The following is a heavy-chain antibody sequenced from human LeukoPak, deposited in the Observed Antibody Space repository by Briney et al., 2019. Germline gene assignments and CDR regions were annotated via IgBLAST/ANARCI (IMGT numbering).Heavy chain of an antibody. Sequence: ASVKVSCRASGYTFTHYYTHWVRQAPGQGREWMGWINPNSGGTNYAQKFQGRVTMTRDTSISTAYMELSRLRSDDTAVYYCARYYYDTSSVFDVWGQGTRVTISS. CDR3: ARYYYDTSSVFDV. V-gene: IGHV1-2*02. J-gene: IGHJ3*01. CDR1: GYTFTHYY. D-gene: IGHD3-22*01. CDR2: INPNSGGT.